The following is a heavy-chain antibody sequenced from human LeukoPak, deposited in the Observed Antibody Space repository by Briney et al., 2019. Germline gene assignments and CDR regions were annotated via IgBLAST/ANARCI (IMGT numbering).Heavy chain of an antibody. J-gene: IGHJ4*02. CDR3: TASSGWYYFDY. CDR2: IRSKAYGGTT. CDR1: GFTFGDYA. D-gene: IGHD6-19*01. Sequence: PGRSLRLSCTASGFTFGDYAMSWFRQAPGQGLEWVGFIRSKAYGGTTEYAASVKGRFTISRDDSKSIAYLQMNSLKTEDTAVYYCTASSGWYYFDYWGQGTLVTVSS. V-gene: IGHV3-49*03.